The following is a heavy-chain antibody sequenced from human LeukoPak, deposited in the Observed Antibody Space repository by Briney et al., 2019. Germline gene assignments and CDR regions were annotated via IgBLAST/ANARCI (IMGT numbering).Heavy chain of an antibody. CDR3: SGSWYESDGRWFDP. V-gene: IGHV4-61*02. J-gene: IGHJ5*02. Sequence: NTSETLSLTCTVSGNSISSGDNYWSWIRQPAGKGLEWIGRIYTSGSTNYNPSLKSRVTISGDTSKNQFSLKLSSVTAADTAVYYCSGSWYESDGRWFDPWGQGTLVTVSS. D-gene: IGHD6-13*01. CDR2: IYTSGST. CDR1: GNSISSGDNY.